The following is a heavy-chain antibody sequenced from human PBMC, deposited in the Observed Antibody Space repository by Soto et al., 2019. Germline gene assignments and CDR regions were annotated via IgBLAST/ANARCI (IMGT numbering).Heavy chain of an antibody. CDR2: IDPTDSYT. V-gene: IGHV5-10-1*01. D-gene: IGHD3-22*01. J-gene: IGHJ3*02. CDR1: GYSFTTYW. CDR3: ARLYAYYYDSSGYHGAFDI. Sequence: PGESLKISCQASGYSFTTYWISWVRQMPGKGLECMGRIDPTDSYTDYGPSFEGHVTMSVDRSINTAYLEWSSLKASDSAMYYCARLYAYYYDSSGYHGAFDIWGQGTMVTVSS.